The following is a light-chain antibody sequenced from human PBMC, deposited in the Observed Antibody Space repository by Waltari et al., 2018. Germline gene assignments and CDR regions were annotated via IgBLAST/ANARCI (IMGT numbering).Light chain of an antibody. Sequence: VILTQSPATLSLSPGERATLSCRASQSVSSYLDWYQQKPGQAPRLLIYGASSRATGIPDRFSGSGSGTEFTLTISSLEPEDFAVYYCQKYSSSPLTFGGGTKVEIK. J-gene: IGKJ4*01. CDR1: QSVSSY. CDR2: GAS. CDR3: QKYSSSPLT. V-gene: IGKV3-20*01.